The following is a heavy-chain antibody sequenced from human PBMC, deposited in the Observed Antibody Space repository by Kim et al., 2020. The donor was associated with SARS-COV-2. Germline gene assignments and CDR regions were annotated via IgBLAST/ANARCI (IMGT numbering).Heavy chain of an antibody. D-gene: IGHD4-17*01. Sequence: GGSLRLSCAASGFTFSSYGMHWVRQAPGKGLEWVAVISYDGSNKYYADSVKGRFTISRDNSKNTLYLQMNSLRAEDTAVYYCAKLPINGYGGNSGFDYWGQGTLVTVSS. V-gene: IGHV3-30*18. CDR1: GFTFSSYG. J-gene: IGHJ4*02. CDR3: AKLPINGYGGNSGFDY. CDR2: ISYDGSNK.